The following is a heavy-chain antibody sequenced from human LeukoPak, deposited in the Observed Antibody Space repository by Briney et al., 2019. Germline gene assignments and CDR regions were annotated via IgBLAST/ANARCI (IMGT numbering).Heavy chain of an antibody. CDR1: GGSISSNNW. J-gene: IGHJ4*02. CDR3: ASDGRDGFNLGH. D-gene: IGHD5-24*01. Sequence: SGTLSLTCAVSGGSISSNNWWSWVRQPPGKGLEWIGEIYHTGRTNYSPSLKSRVTVLVDKSKNQFSLRLTSVTAADTAVYYCASDGRDGFNLGHWGQETLVTVSS. V-gene: IGHV4-4*02. CDR2: IYHTGRT.